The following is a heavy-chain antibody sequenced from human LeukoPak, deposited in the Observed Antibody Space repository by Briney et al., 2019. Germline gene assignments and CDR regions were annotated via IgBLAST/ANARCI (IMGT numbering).Heavy chain of an antibody. Sequence: ASVKVACKASGGTFSSYAISWVRQAPGQGLEWMGRIIPIFGTANYAQKFQGRVTITADKSTSTAYMELSSLRSEDAAVYYCARGPIFGVVIPPNWFAPWAKETLVTVPS. CDR3: ARGPIFGVVIPPNWFAP. J-gene: IGHJ5*02. V-gene: IGHV1-69*06. D-gene: IGHD3-3*01. CDR1: GGTFSSYA. CDR2: IIPIFGTA.